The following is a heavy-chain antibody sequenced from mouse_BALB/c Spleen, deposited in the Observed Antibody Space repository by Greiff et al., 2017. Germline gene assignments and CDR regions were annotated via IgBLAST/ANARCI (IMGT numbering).Heavy chain of an antibody. CDR3: ARGVYDPFAY. V-gene: IGHV1S81*02. CDR2: INPSNGRT. CDR1: GYTFTSYW. Sequence: QVQLQQPGAELVKPGASVKLSCKASGYTFTSYWMHWVKQRPGQGLEWIGEINPSNGRTNYNEKFKSKATLTVDKSSSTAYMQLSSLTSEDSAVYYCARGVYDPFAYWGQGTLVTVSA. D-gene: IGHD2-3*01. J-gene: IGHJ3*01.